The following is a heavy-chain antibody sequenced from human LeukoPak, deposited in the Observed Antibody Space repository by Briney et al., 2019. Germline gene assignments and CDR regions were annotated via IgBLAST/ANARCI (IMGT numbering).Heavy chain of an antibody. Sequence: SETLSLTCTVSGGSISSSSYYWGRIRQPAGKGLEWIGRIYASGSTYYNPSLKSRVTISIDTSNNQFSLKLSSVTAADTAVYYCARDSVELATALCGQGTLVTVSS. CDR3: ARDSVELATAL. CDR2: IYASGST. J-gene: IGHJ4*02. V-gene: IGHV4-61*02. D-gene: IGHD5-24*01. CDR1: GGSISSSSYY.